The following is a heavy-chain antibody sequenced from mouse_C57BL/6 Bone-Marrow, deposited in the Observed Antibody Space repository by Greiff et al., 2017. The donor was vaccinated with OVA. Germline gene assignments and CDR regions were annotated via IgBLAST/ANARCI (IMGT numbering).Heavy chain of an antibody. CDR1: GYTFTSYW. D-gene: IGHD1-1*01. J-gene: IGHJ2*01. CDR2: IDPSDSYT. V-gene: IGHV1-69*01. Sequence: QVQLQQPGAELVMPGASVKLSCKASGYTFTSYWMHWVKQRPGQGLEWIGEIDPSDSYTNYNQKFKGKSTLTVDKSSSTAYMQLSSLTSEDSAVYYCARVGSSYGYFDYWGQGTTLTVSS. CDR3: ARVGSSYGYFDY.